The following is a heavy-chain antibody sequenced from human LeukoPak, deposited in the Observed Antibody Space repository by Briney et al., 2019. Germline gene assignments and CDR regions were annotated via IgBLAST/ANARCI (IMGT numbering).Heavy chain of an antibody. D-gene: IGHD3-10*01. V-gene: IGHV1-18*01. CDR1: GYTFTNYG. CDR3: AREGYFGSGIDYYYGMDV. J-gene: IGHJ6*02. CDR2: ISAYNGNT. Sequence: ASVKVSCKTSGYTFTNYGLSWVRQAPGQGLEWMGWISAYNGNTNYAQKLQCRVTMTTDTSTSTAYMELRSLRSDDTAVYYCAREGYFGSGIDYYYGMDVWGQGTKVTVSS.